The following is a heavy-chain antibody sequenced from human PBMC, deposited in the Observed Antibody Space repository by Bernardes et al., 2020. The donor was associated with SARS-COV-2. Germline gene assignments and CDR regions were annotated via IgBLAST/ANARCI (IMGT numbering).Heavy chain of an antibody. J-gene: IGHJ6*02. V-gene: IGHV1-2*02. D-gene: IGHD3-22*01. CDR3: AIPPTNYDRYGMDV. Sequence: SVKVSCKASGYTFTGYYMHWVRQAPGQGLEWMGWLNPNSDGTNYAQKFQARVTMTRDTSISTAYMELSRLRSDDTAVYYCAIPPTNYDRYGMDVWGQGTTVTVSS. CDR1: GYTFTGYY. CDR2: LNPNSDGT.